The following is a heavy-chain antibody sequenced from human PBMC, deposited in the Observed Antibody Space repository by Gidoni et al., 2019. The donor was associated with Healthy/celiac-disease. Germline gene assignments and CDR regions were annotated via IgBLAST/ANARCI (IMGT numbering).Heavy chain of an antibody. Sequence: QVQLQASGPGLVKPSETLSLTCTVHGGSISSYYWSWIRQPPGKGLAWIGYIYYSGSTNYNPSLKSRVTISVDTSKNQFSLKLSSVTAADTAVYYCARGITNPGVDYWGQGTLVTVSS. D-gene: IGHD3-16*01. CDR1: GGSISSYY. V-gene: IGHV4-59*01. CDR2: IYYSGST. CDR3: ARGITNPGVDY. J-gene: IGHJ4*02.